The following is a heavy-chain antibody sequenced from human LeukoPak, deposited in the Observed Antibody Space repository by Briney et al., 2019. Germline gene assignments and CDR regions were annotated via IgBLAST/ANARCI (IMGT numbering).Heavy chain of an antibody. CDR3: ARGLVSWNDIYFDY. V-gene: IGHV4-34*01. CDR2: INHSGST. J-gene: IGHJ4*02. D-gene: IGHD1-1*01. CDR1: GGSFSGYY. Sequence: PSETLSLTCAVYGGSFSGYYWSWIRQPPEKGLEWIGEINHSGSTNYNPSLKSRVTISVDTSKNQFSLKLSSVTAADTAVYYCARGLVSWNDIYFDYWGQGTLVTVSS.